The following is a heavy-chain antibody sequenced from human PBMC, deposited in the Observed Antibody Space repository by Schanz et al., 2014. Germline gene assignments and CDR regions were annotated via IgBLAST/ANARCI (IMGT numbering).Heavy chain of an antibody. CDR2: ISGSGGST. V-gene: IGHV3-23*01. CDR3: AKDPSHGDYDYYFDY. D-gene: IGHD3-22*01. Sequence: EVQLLDSGGGLVQPGGSLRLSCAASGFTFSTYAMSWVRQAPGKGLEWFSAISGSGGSTYYADSVEGRFTISRDNSKNTLYLQMNSLRAEDTAVYYCAKDPSHGDYDYYFDYWGQGTLVTDSS. CDR1: GFTFSTYA. J-gene: IGHJ4*02.